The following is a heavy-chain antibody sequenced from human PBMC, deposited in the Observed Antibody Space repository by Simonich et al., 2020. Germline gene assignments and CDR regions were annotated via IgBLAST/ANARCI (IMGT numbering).Heavy chain of an antibody. CDR1: GYTFTGSY. V-gene: IGHV1-2*06. D-gene: IGHD6-19*01. Sequence: QVQLVQSGAEVKKPGASVKVSCKASGYTFTGSYMHWVRKAPGQGLEWNGPIHPNRGGTIDAQKFQGQVTMTRDTSISTAYMELSRLRSDDTAVYYCARELKGVPVGWGSQIDIWGQGTMVTVSS. CDR2: IHPNRGGT. CDR3: ARELKGVPVGWGSQIDI. J-gene: IGHJ3*02.